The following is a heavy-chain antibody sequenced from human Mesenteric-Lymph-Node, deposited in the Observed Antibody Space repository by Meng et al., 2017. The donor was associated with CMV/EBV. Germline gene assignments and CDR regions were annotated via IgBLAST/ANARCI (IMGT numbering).Heavy chain of an antibody. CDR2: IYSGGST. D-gene: IGHD6-13*01. Sequence: LSCAASGFTVSSNYMSWVRQAPGKGLEWVSVIYSGGSTYYADSVKGRFTISRDTSKNTLYLQMNSLRAEDTAVYYCAREEAVAGFPDYWGQGTLVTVSS. V-gene: IGHV3-53*01. J-gene: IGHJ4*02. CDR3: AREEAVAGFPDY. CDR1: GFTVSSNY.